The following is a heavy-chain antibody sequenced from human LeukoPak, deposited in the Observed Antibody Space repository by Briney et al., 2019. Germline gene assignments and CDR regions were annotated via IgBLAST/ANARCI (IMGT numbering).Heavy chain of an antibody. CDR1: GIIFSSYG. CDR3: AKDVYPSWFGELWSYFDY. CDR2: IRYDGTNK. J-gene: IGHJ4*02. Sequence: PGGSLRLSCAASGIIFSSYGMHWVRQAPGKGLEWVAFIRYDGTNKYYADSVQGRFTISRDNSKSTLYLQMNSLRAEDMAVYYCAKDVYPSWFGELWSYFDYWGQGTLVTVSS. V-gene: IGHV3-30*02. D-gene: IGHD3-10*01.